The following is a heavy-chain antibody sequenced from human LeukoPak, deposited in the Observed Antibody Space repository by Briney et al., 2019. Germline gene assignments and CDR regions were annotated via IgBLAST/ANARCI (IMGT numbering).Heavy chain of an antibody. J-gene: IGHJ3*02. Sequence: PSQTLSLTCTVSGGSISSGVYYWSWIRQPPGKGLEWIGYIYYSGSTYYNPSLKSRVTITVDTSKNQFSLKLSSVTAADTAVYYCASLTAASGAFDIWGQGTMVTVSS. D-gene: IGHD6-13*01. V-gene: IGHV4-30-4*01. CDR2: IYYSGST. CDR1: GGSISSGVYY. CDR3: ASLTAASGAFDI.